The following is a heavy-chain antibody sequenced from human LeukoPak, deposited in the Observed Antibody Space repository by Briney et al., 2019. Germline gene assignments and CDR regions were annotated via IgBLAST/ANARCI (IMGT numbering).Heavy chain of an antibody. CDR2: IDPSDSYT. J-gene: IGHJ5*02. D-gene: IGHD2-2*01. V-gene: IGHV5-10-1*01. Sequence: GESLKISCKGSGYSFTSYWISWVRQMPGKGLEWMGRIDPSDSYTNYSPSFQGHVTISADKSISTAYLQWSSLKASDTAMYYCARHFGLYCSSTSCYDWFDPWGQGTLVTVSS. CDR3: ARHFGLYCSSTSCYDWFDP. CDR1: GYSFTSYW.